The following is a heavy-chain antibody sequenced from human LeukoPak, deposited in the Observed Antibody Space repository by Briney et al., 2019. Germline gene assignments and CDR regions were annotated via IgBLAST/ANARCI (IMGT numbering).Heavy chain of an antibody. Sequence: PSETLSLTCTVSGGSISSGGYYWSWIRQPPGKGLEWIGYIYHSGSTYYNPSLKSRVTISVDRSKNQFSLKLSSVTAADTAVYYCARVFQESQAKLGYWYFDLWGRGTLVTVSS. CDR3: ARVFQESQAKLGYWYFDL. CDR2: IYHSGST. CDR1: GGSISSGGYY. V-gene: IGHV4-30-2*01. J-gene: IGHJ2*01. D-gene: IGHD7-27*01.